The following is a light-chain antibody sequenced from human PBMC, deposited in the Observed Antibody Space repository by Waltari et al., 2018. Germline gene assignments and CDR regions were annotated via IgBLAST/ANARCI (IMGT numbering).Light chain of an antibody. Sequence: DIQMTQSPSTLSASVGDRFTITCRASQSISNWLAWYQQKPGKAPKLLIYKASPLESGVPSRFSGRGAGTEFTLTISSLQADDFATYYCQQYNSYSLLTFGGGTKVEIK. CDR2: KAS. CDR3: QQYNSYSLLT. J-gene: IGKJ4*01. V-gene: IGKV1-5*03. CDR1: QSISNW.